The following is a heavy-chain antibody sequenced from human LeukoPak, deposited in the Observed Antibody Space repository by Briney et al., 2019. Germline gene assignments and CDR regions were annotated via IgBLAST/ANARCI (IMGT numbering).Heavy chain of an antibody. CDR1: GFPFSNYA. V-gene: IGHV3-23*01. D-gene: IGHD6-13*01. CDR2: ISGDGGST. CDR3: VKGSSTYSSTSYWHFDL. J-gene: IGHJ2*01. Sequence: QTGRSLRLSCAASGFPFSNYAMSWVRQAPGKGLECVSVISGDGGSTYYADSVKGRLTISRDNSKNTVYLQMNSLRAEDTAVHYCVKGSSTYSSTSYWHFDLWGRGTLVTVSS.